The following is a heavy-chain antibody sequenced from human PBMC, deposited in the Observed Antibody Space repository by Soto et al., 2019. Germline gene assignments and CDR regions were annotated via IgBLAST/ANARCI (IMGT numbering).Heavy chain of an antibody. CDR1: GFTFSSYA. CDR2: ISGSGGST. Sequence: GGSLRLSCAASGFTFSSYAMSWVRQAPGKGLEWVSAISGSGGSTYYADSVKGRFTISRDNSKNTLYLQMNSLRAEDTAVYYCAKDSVPRTYYYDSSGYYYEGSWFDPWGQGTLVTVSS. J-gene: IGHJ5*02. V-gene: IGHV3-23*01. CDR3: AKDSVPRTYYYDSSGYYYEGSWFDP. D-gene: IGHD3-22*01.